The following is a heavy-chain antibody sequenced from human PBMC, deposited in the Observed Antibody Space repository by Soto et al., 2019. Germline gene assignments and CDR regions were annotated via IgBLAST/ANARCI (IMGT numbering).Heavy chain of an antibody. D-gene: IGHD3-10*01. CDR3: ARVWRYGVFDY. J-gene: IGHJ4*02. Sequence: QVQLQESGPGLVKPSQTLSLTCTVSGGSISSGGYYWSWIRQHPGKGLEWIGYIYYSGSTYYNPSLNGXXTXPXXTSKNQFSLKLSSVNGADTAVYYCARVWRYGVFDYWGQGTLVTVSS. V-gene: IGHV4-31*03. CDR2: IYYSGST. CDR1: GGSISSGGYY.